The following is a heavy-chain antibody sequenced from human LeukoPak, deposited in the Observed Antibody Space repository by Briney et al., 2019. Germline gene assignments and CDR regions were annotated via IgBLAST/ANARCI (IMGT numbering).Heavy chain of an antibody. CDR1: GGSISSYY. CDR2: IYTSGST. J-gene: IGHJ4*02. D-gene: IGHD6-13*01. V-gene: IGHV4-4*07. Sequence: SETLSLTCTVSGGSISSYYWSWIRQPAGKGLEWIGRIYTSGSTTYNPSLKSRVTMSVDTSKNQFSLKLSSVTAADTAVYYCARVGSSSWYGSFDYWGQGTLVTVSS. CDR3: ARVGSSSWYGSFDY.